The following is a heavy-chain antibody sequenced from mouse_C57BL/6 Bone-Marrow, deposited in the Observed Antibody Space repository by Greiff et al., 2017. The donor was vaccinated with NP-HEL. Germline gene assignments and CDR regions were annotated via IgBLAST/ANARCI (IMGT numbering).Heavy chain of an antibody. Sequence: VQRVESGAELVRPGASVKLSCKASGYTFTSYGISWVKQRTGKGLEWIGELYPGSGNTYYNEKFKGKATLTAAKSSSTDYMELRSLTSEDSAVYFCEIYYEFAYAMDYWGQGTSVTVSS. J-gene: IGHJ4*01. D-gene: IGHD2-4*01. CDR3: EIYYEFAYAMDY. V-gene: IGHV1-81*01. CDR1: GYTFTSYG. CDR2: LYPGSGNT.